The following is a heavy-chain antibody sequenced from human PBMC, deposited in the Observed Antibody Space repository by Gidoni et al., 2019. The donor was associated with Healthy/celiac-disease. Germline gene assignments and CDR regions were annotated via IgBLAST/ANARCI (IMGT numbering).Heavy chain of an antibody. J-gene: IGHJ4*02. CDR3: AKDVYRFGWYSHSDY. Sequence: EVQLLESGGGLVQPGGSLRLSCAASGFTFSSYAMRWVRQAPGKGLEWVSASSGSGGSTYYADSVKGRFTISRDNSKNTLYLQMNSLRAEDTAVYYCAKDVYRFGWYSHSDYWGQGTLVTVSS. V-gene: IGHV3-23*01. D-gene: IGHD6-19*01. CDR2: SSGSGGST. CDR1: GFTFSSYA.